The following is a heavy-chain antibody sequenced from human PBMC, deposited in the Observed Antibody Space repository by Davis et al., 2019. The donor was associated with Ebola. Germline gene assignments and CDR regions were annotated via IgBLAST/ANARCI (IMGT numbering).Heavy chain of an antibody. CDR3: TTPGGQDSGYDVFDI. D-gene: IGHD5-12*01. Sequence: ASAQVSCKASAYTFTNYYMHWVRQAPGQGLEWMGMINPSDGRTIYAQKFRGRVTVTRDTSTTIVYMDLSSLRSEDTALYYCTTPGGQDSGYDVFDIWGQGTMVTVSS. CDR1: AYTFTNYY. CDR2: INPSDGRT. V-gene: IGHV1-46*03. J-gene: IGHJ3*02.